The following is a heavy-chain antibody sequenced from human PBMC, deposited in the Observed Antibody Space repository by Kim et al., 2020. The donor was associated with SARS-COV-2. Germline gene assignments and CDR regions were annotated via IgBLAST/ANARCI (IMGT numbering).Heavy chain of an antibody. CDR2: INPRDSST. Sequence: ASVKVSCKASGYIFSNYYMHWVRQAPGQGLEWMGIINPRDSSTDYAQKFQGRVSMTRDTSTSTVYMELSSLRSEETAVYYCARDRREGYGGSWGWSDGFQHWGQGTLVTVSS. V-gene: IGHV1-46*01. CDR3: ARDRREGYGGSWGWSDGFQH. CDR1: GYIFSNYY. J-gene: IGHJ1*01. D-gene: IGHD6-13*01.